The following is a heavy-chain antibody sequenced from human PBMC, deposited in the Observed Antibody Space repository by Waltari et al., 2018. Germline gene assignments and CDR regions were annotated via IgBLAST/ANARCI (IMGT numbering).Heavy chain of an antibody. D-gene: IGHD6-13*01. CDR1: GFTFTYYS. CDR3: VRGGRLATAAPDY. V-gene: IGHV3-30-3*01. CDR2: ISYDGNNK. Sequence: QVQLVESGGGVVQPGRSLRLSCAASGFTFTYYSMHWVRQAPGKGLEWVSLISYDGNNKYYADSMTDRFTISRDNSKNTLCLQMDNLTPEDTGVYFCVRGGRLATAAPDYWGQGTLVTVSS. J-gene: IGHJ4*02.